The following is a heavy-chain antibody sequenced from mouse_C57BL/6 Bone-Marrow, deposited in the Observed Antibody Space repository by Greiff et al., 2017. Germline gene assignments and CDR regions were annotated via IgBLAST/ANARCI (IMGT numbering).Heavy chain of an antibody. CDR2: MHPNGGSP. V-gene: IGHV1-64*01. CDR3: ARSYDYDDYTMDY. J-gene: IGHJ4*01. Sequence: QVQLQQPGAELVKPGASVKLSCKASGYTFTNYWMHWVKQRPGQGLEWIGMMHPNGGSPDYNEKFKSEATLGVDKSSRTAYMEHSSLTSENSAVYDCARSYDYDDYTMDYWGQRTSVTVSS. D-gene: IGHD2-4*01. CDR1: GYTFTNYW.